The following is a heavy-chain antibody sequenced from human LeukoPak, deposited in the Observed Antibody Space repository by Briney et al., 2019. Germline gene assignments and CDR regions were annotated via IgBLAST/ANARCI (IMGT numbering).Heavy chain of an antibody. CDR1: GFTFDDYA. D-gene: IGHD2-21*01. CDR2: ISWDGGST. Sequence: PGGSLRLSCAASGFTFDDYAMHWVRQAPGKGLEWVSLISWDGGSTYYADSVKGRFTISRDNSKNSLYLQMNSLRAEDTAVYYCAKDLCGGDCYLGYFDYWGQGTLVTVSS. V-gene: IGHV3-43D*03. CDR3: AKDLCGGDCYLGYFDY. J-gene: IGHJ4*02.